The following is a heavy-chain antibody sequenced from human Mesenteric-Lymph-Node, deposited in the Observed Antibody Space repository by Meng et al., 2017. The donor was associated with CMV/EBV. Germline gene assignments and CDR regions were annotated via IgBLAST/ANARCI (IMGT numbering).Heavy chain of an antibody. CDR2: INHSGST. CDR1: GGSFSGYY. D-gene: IGHD4-23*01. J-gene: IGHJ4*02. CDR3: ARHQRWLKSEGGFNY. V-gene: IGHV4-34*01. Sequence: QVRLQQWGAGLFKPSETLSLPCAVYGGSFSGYYWGWIRQPPGKGLEWIGEINHSGSTNYNPSLKSRVTISVDTSKNQFSLKLSSVTAADTAVYYCARHQRWLKSEGGFNYWGQGTLVTVSS.